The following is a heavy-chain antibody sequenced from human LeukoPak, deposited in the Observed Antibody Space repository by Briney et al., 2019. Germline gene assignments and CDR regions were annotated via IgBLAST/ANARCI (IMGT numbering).Heavy chain of an antibody. CDR1: GFIFEDYG. V-gene: IGHV3-43*02. Sequence: GGSLRLSCAASGFIFEDYGMHWVRQAPGKGLEWVSLISGDGHTTYYADSVKGRFTMSRDNSKNSLYLQMNSLRTEDTALYYCAKDIGVRQLGADYWGQGTLVTVSS. CDR2: ISGDGHTT. J-gene: IGHJ4*02. CDR3: AKDIGVRQLGADY. D-gene: IGHD6-6*01.